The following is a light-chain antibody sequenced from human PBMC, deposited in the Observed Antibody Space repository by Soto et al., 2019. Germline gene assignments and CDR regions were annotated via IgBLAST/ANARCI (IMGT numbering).Light chain of an antibody. CDR3: AAWDDSLGVVA. Sequence: QSVLTQPPSASGTPGQRITISCSGGSSNIGNNYVYWYQLVPGTAPKLLIYSDDQRPSGVPDRFSVSRSGTSASLAISGLRSHDEADYYCAAWDDSLGVVAFGGGTKLTVL. CDR2: SDD. V-gene: IGLV1-47*02. J-gene: IGLJ2*01. CDR1: SSNIGNNY.